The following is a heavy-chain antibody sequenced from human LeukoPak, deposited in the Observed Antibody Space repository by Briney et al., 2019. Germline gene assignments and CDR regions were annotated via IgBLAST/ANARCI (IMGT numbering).Heavy chain of an antibody. CDR2: ISSSSTYI. CDR1: GFTFSSYS. J-gene: IGHJ4*02. Sequence: GGSLRLSCAASGFTFSSYSMKWVRQAPGKGLEWVSSISSSSTYIYYADSLKGRFTISRDNAKNSLSLQMNSLRAEDTAVYYCARALINLPDYWGQGTLVTVSS. V-gene: IGHV3-21*01. CDR3: ARALINLPDY. D-gene: IGHD3-16*02.